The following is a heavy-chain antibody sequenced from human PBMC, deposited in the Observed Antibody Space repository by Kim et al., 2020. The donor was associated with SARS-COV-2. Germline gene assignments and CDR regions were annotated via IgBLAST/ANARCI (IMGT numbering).Heavy chain of an antibody. CDR3: ARHRYYYDSSGYSFGYDMAV. V-gene: IGHV4-39*01. CDR2: IYYGGST. Sequence: SETLSLTCTVSGGSISSSSFYWGWIRQPPGKGLEWIGSIYYGGSTYYNPSLKSRVAISVDTSKNQFSLKLSSVTAADTAVYYCARHRYYYDSSGYSFGYDMAVWGQGTTVTVPS. D-gene: IGHD3-22*01. J-gene: IGHJ6*02. CDR1: GGSISSSSFY.